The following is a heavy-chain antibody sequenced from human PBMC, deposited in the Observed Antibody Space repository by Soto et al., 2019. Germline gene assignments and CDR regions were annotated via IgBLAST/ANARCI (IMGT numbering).Heavy chain of an antibody. J-gene: IGHJ6*02. Sequence: PWWSLRLSCSASGFTFSTYAMSWFRQAPGKGLERVSVMSGSGSSSYHADSVKGRFTISRDNSKNTLYLQMKSLRAEDTAVYYCAKMGFRGSTGSYHYTMDVWGQGTTVTVSS. V-gene: IGHV3-23*01. CDR3: AKMGFRGSTGSYHYTMDV. D-gene: IGHD1-26*01. CDR2: MSGSGSSS. CDR1: GFTFSTYA.